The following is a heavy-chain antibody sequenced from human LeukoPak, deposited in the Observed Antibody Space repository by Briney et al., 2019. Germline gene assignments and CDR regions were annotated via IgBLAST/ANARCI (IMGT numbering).Heavy chain of an antibody. D-gene: IGHD1-26*01. CDR3: AKRGAEVGTTVAPGDY. CDR2: SGNGYA. CDR1: GFTLSSYA. Sequence: GGSLRLSCAASGFTLSSYAMNWVRQAPGKGLEWVSASGNGYAYYADSVKGRFTISRDNSKNTLYLQMSSLRAEDTAVYYCAKRGAEVGTTVAPGDYWGQGTLVTVSS. V-gene: IGHV3-23*01. J-gene: IGHJ4*02.